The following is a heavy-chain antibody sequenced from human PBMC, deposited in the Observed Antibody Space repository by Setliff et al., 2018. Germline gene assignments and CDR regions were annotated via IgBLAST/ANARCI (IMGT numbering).Heavy chain of an antibody. CDR1: GYSFTSYW. CDR3: ARLTYYYDSSGLNAFDI. D-gene: IGHD3-22*01. J-gene: IGHJ3*02. Sequence: PRESLKISCKGSGYSFTSYWIGWVRQMPGKGLEWMGIIYPGDSDTRYSPSFQGQVTISADKSISTAYLQWSSLKASDTAMYYCARLTYYYDSSGLNAFDIWGKGTMVTVSS. V-gene: IGHV5-51*01. CDR2: IYPGDSDT.